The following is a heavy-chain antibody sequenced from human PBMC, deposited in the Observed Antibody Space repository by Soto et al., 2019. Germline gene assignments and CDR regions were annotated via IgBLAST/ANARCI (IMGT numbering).Heavy chain of an antibody. CDR2: IYYSGST. V-gene: IGHV4-59*01. J-gene: IGHJ4*02. D-gene: IGHD6-13*01. Sequence: SETLSLTCTVSGGSISSYYWSRIRQPPGKGLEWIGYIYYSGSTNYNPSLKSRVTISVDTSKNQFSLKLSSVTAADTAVYYCAREYSSSWSKLYYFDYWGQGTLVTVSS. CDR1: GGSISSYY. CDR3: AREYSSSWSKLYYFDY.